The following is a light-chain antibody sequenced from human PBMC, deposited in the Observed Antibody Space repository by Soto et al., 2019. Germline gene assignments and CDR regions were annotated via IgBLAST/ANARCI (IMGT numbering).Light chain of an antibody. CDR2: KAS. V-gene: IGKV1-5*03. J-gene: IGKJ1*01. Sequence: DIQMASSPSTLSGSVGDRVTITFGASQTISSWLAWYQQKTGNATKLLFYKASTLKSGVPSRFSGSGSGTELTLTISSLQPDDFATYYCQHYNSYSEAFGQGTKV. CDR3: QHYNSYSEA. CDR1: QTISSW.